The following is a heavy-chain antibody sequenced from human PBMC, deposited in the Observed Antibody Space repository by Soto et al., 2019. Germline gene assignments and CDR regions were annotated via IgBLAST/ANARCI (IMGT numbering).Heavy chain of an antibody. J-gene: IGHJ4*02. CDR2: ISAYNGNT. D-gene: IGHD1-26*01. V-gene: IGHV1-18*01. Sequence: QVQLVQSGAEVKKPGASVKVSCKASGYTFTSYGISWVRQAPGQGLEWMGWISAYNGNTNYAQKLQGRVTMTTDTSHSKGLMEVGSLSTDDPGVEYCARLGGRGWAPFDYWGQGTLVTVSS. CDR1: GYTFTSYG. CDR3: ARLGGRGWAPFDY.